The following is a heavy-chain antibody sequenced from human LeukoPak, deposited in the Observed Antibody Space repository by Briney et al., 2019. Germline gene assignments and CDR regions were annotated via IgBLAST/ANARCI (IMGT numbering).Heavy chain of an antibody. CDR1: GYTFTDYY. CDR2: INPNSGGT. J-gene: IGHJ4*02. CDR3: ARVLARYGNLDY. V-gene: IGHV1-2*02. Sequence: ASVKVSCKASGYTFTDYYIHWVRQAPGQGLERMGGINPNSGGTNYTQKFQGRVPMTRDTSISTAYMELSRLTSDDTAVYYCARVLARYGNLDYWGQGILVTVSS. D-gene: IGHD1-14*01.